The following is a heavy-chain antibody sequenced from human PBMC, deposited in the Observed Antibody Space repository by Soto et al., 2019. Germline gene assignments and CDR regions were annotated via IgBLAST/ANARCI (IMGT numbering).Heavy chain of an antibody. CDR3: ARLGGYCSSTSCRLGMDV. V-gene: IGHV4-34*01. CDR1: GGSFSGYY. Sequence: SETLSLTCAVYGGSFSGYYWSWIRQPPGKWLEWIGEINHSGSTNYNPSLKSRVTISVDTSKNQFSLKLSSVTAADTAVYYCARLGGYCSSTSCRLGMDVWGQGXTVTVYS. J-gene: IGHJ6*02. D-gene: IGHD2-2*01. CDR2: INHSGST.